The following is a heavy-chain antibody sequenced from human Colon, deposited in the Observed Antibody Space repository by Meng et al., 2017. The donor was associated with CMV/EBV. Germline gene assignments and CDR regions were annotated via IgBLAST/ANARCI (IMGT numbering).Heavy chain of an antibody. CDR1: GFIFSSHA. CDR3: AKDQGGVARYYFDS. J-gene: IGHJ4*02. V-gene: IGHV3-23*01. CDR2: MRGSDETT. Sequence: ASGFIFSSHAMSRVRQAPGRGREWVATMRGSDETTGYADYVKGRCTISRDNSKNLLFLQLDSLRGEDTALYYCAKDQGGVARYYFDSWGQGTLVTVSS. D-gene: IGHD2-8*02.